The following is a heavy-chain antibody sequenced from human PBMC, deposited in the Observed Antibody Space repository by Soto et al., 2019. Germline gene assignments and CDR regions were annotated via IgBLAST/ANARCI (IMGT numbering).Heavy chain of an antibody. CDR1: GFTFSSYA. V-gene: IGHV3-30-3*01. CDR3: AREPGSLYGDPRLSWLEHWYFDL. CDR2: ISYDGSNK. Sequence: QVQLVESGGGVVQPGRSLRLSCAASGFTFSSYAMHWVRQAPGKGLEWVAVISYDGSNKYYADSVKGRFTISRDNSKNTLYLQMNSLRAEDTAVYYCAREPGSLYGDPRLSWLEHWYFDLWGRGTLVTVSS. D-gene: IGHD4-17*01. J-gene: IGHJ2*01.